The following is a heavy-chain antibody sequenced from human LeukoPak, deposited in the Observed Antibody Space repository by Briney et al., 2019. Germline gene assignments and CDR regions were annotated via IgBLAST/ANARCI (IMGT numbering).Heavy chain of an antibody. V-gene: IGHV4-61*02. CDR1: GGSISSGSYY. CDR2: IYTSGST. D-gene: IGHD4-23*01. J-gene: IGHJ6*03. CDR3: ARGSVGGNADYYYYYYMDV. Sequence: SETLSLTCTVSGGSISSGSYYWSWIRQPAGKGLEWIGRIYTSGSTNYNPSLKSRVTISVDTSKNRFSLKLSSVTAADTAVYYCARGSVGGNADYYYYYYMDVWGKGTTVTVSS.